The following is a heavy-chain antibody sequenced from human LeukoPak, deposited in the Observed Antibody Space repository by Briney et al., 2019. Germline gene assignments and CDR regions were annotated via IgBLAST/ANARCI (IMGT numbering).Heavy chain of an antibody. CDR1: GGSISSYY. J-gene: IGHJ4*02. Sequence: SETLSLTCTVSGGSISSYYWSWIRQPPGKGLEWIGYIYTSGSTNYNPSLKSRVTISVDTSKNQFSLKLSSVTAADTAVYYCARLNLAAAGTPRDYWGQGTLVTVSS. CDR2: IYTSGST. D-gene: IGHD6-13*01. CDR3: ARLNLAAAGTPRDY. V-gene: IGHV4-4*09.